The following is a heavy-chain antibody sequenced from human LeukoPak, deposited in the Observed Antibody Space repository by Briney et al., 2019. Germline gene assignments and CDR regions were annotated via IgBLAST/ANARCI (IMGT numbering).Heavy chain of an antibody. CDR3: ARHGPNYYSSESFYTGSRRGAFDI. Sequence: GESLKISCKGSGYSFINYWIAWVRQMPGKGLEWMGIIYPGDSDTRYSPSFQGQVTISADKSISTAYLQWSSLSASDTAMYYCARHGPNYYSSESFYTGSRRGAFDIWGQGTMVTVP. CDR2: IYPGDSDT. D-gene: IGHD3-10*01. CDR1: GYSFINYW. J-gene: IGHJ3*02. V-gene: IGHV5-51*01.